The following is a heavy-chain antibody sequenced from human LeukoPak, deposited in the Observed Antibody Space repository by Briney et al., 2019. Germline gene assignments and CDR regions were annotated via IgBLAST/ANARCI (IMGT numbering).Heavy chain of an antibody. D-gene: IGHD3-22*01. J-gene: IGHJ4*02. Sequence: SVKVSCKASGGTFSSYAISWVRQAPAQGLEWMGGIIPIFGTANYAQTFQGRVTITTDESTSTAYMELSSLRSEDTAVYYCARLPYYYDSSGPGSMTYWGQGTLVTVSS. V-gene: IGHV1-69*05. CDR1: GGTFSSYA. CDR3: ARLPYYYDSSGPGSMTY. CDR2: IIPIFGTA.